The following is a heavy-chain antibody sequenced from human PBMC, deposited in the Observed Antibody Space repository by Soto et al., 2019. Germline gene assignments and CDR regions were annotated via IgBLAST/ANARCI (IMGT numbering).Heavy chain of an antibody. CDR2: MNTNSGNT. Sequence: QVQLVQSGAEVKKSGASVKVSCKASGYTFTSYDINWVRQATGQGLEWMGWMNTNSGNTGYAQKCQGRVTMTRNTSISTAYMELSRLRYEVTDVYYCARERSAAGTGWFDPWGQGPLVTVS. CDR1: GYTFTSYD. J-gene: IGHJ5*02. CDR3: ARERSAAGTGWFDP. D-gene: IGHD6-13*01. V-gene: IGHV1-8*01.